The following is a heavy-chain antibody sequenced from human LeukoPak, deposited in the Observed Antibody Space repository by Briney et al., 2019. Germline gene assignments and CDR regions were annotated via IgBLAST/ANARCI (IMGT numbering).Heavy chain of an antibody. J-gene: IGHJ5*02. Sequence: ASVKVSCKASGGTFSSYAISWVRQAPGQGLEWMGRIIPILGIANYAQKFQGRVTITADKSTSTAYMELSSLRSEDTAVYYCAREGASYYDILTGYSGNWFDPWGQGALVTVSS. V-gene: IGHV1-69*04. D-gene: IGHD3-9*01. CDR3: AREGASYYDILTGYSGNWFDP. CDR1: GGTFSSYA. CDR2: IIPILGIA.